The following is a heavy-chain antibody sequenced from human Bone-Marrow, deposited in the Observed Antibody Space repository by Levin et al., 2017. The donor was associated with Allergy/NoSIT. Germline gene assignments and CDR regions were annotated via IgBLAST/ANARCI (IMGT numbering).Heavy chain of an antibody. CDR1: GFTFSSYS. D-gene: IGHD2-8*02. CDR3: ARDLTGGYCTGGVCYLF. J-gene: IGHJ4*02. CDR2: ISSSSSYI. V-gene: IGHV3-21*01. Sequence: GGSLRLSCAASGFTFSSYSMNWVRQAPGKGLEWVSSISSSSSYIYYADSVKGRFTISRDNAKNSLYLQMNSLRAEDTAVYYCARDLTGGYCTGGVCYLFWGQGTLVTVSS.